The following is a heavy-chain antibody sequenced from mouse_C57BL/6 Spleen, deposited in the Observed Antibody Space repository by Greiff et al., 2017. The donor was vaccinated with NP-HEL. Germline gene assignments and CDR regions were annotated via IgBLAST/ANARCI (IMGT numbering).Heavy chain of an antibody. CDR2: IHPNSGST. CDR1: GYTFTSYW. Sequence: VQLQQSGAELVKPGASVKLSCKASGYTFTSYWMHWVKQRPGQGLEWIGMIHPNSGSTNYNEKFKSKATLTVDKSSSTAYMQLSSLTSEDSAVYYCARVDYYDYRFAYWGQGTLVTVSA. D-gene: IGHD2-4*01. J-gene: IGHJ3*01. V-gene: IGHV1-64*01. CDR3: ARVDYYDYRFAY.